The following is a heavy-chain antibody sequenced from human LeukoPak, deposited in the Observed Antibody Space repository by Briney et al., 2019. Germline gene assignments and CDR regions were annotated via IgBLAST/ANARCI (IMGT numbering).Heavy chain of an antibody. CDR2: IYSSGST. CDR3: ARASSYTGHLGW. CDR1: GGSISSYY. Sequence: PSETLSLTCTVSGGSISSYYWSWIRQPPGKGLGWIGYIYSSGSTNYNPSLKSRVTISVDTSKNQFSLNLISVTAADTAVYYCARASSYTGHLGWWGQGTLVTVSS. D-gene: IGHD6-19*01. J-gene: IGHJ4*02. V-gene: IGHV4-59*08.